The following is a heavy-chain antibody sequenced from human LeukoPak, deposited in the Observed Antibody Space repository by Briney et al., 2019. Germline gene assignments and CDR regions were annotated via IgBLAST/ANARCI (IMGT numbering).Heavy chain of an antibody. CDR1: GFTFSSYS. V-gene: IGHV3-21*04. D-gene: IGHD2-15*01. CDR2: ISSSSSYI. J-gene: IGHJ4*02. Sequence: GGSLRLSCAASGFTFSSYSMNWVRQAPGKGLEWVSSISSSSSYIYYADSVKGRFTISRDSSKNTLCLQMNSLRAEDSAIYYCAKVPASRWFFDYWGQGTLVTVSS. CDR3: AKVPASRWFFDY.